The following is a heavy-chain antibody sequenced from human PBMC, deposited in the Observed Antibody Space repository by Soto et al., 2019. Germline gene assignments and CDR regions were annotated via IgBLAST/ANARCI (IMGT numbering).Heavy chain of an antibody. J-gene: IGHJ4*02. CDR2: ISYDGSNK. Sequence: GGSLRLSCAASGFTFSNYGMHWVRQDPGKGLEWVAVISYDGSNKHYADSVKGRFTISRDNSKNTLYLEMNSLRAEDTAVYYCANGRTLDYWGQGTLVTVSS. V-gene: IGHV3-30*18. CDR1: GFTFSNYG. CDR3: ANGRTLDY.